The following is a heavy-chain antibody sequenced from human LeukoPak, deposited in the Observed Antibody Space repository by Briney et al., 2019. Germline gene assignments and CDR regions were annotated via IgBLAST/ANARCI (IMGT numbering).Heavy chain of an antibody. CDR3: ATHIPLEWLLGPFDY. J-gene: IGHJ4*02. V-gene: IGHV3-23*01. D-gene: IGHD3-3*01. CDR1: GFTFSSYA. CDR2: ISGSGGGT. Sequence: GGSLRLSCAASGFTFSSYAMSWVRQAPGKGLEWVSAISGSGGGTYYADSVEGRFTISRDNSKNTLYLQMNSLRAEDTAVYYCATHIPLEWLLGPFDYWGQGTLVTVSS.